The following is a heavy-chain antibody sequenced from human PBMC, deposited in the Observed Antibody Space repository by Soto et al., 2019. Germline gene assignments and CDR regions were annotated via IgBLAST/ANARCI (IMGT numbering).Heavy chain of an antibody. V-gene: IGHV3-23*01. CDR3: ANPAREESSSWPEDY. D-gene: IGHD6-13*01. CDR1: GFTFSSYA. J-gene: IGHJ4*02. Sequence: GGSLRLSCAASGFTFSSYAMSWVRQAPGKGLEWVSAISGSGGSTYYADSVKGRFTISRDNSKNTLYLQMNSLRAEDTAVYYCANPAREESSSWPEDYWGQGTLVTVSS. CDR2: ISGSGGST.